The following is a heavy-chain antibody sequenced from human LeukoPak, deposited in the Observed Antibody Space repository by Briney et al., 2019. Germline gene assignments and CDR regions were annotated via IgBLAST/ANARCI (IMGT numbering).Heavy chain of an antibody. D-gene: IGHD3-9*01. J-gene: IGHJ4*02. CDR1: GDSISSSDYY. V-gene: IGHV4-39*01. Sequence: PSETLSLTCTVSGDSISSSDYYWGWTRQSPGKGLEWIGSIYYSGSTYYNPSLKSRVTMSVYTAKNQFYLKLSSVTAADTAVYYCARLAPYFDWLVDYWGQGTLVTVSS. CDR2: IYYSGST. CDR3: ARLAPYFDWLVDY.